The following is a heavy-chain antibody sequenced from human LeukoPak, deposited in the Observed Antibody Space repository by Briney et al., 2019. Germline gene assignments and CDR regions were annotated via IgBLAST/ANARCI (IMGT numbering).Heavy chain of an antibody. V-gene: IGHV3-48*03. Sequence: GGSLRLSCAASGFTFGLYEMNWVRQAPGKGPDWVSYITNSGTTVYYADSVKGRFTISRDNAKNSLYLQMNSLRAEDTAVYYCARGMVANSGGAIDYWGQGTLVTVSS. CDR3: ARGMVANSGGAIDY. J-gene: IGHJ4*02. D-gene: IGHD6-25*01. CDR2: ITNSGTTV. CDR1: GFTFGLYE.